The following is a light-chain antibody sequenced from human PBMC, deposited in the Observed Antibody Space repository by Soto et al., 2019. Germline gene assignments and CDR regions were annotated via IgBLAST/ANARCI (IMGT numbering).Light chain of an antibody. V-gene: IGKV3-20*01. CDR1: QSVSSNY. CDR3: QQYGGSPPT. Sequence: EIVLTQSPGTLSLSPGERATLSCRASQSVSSNYLAWYQRTPGQAPRLLIYGASSRATDIPNRFSGSGSGTDFTLTITRLEPEDFAVYFWQQYGGSPPTFGQGTKVEIK. CDR2: GAS. J-gene: IGKJ1*01.